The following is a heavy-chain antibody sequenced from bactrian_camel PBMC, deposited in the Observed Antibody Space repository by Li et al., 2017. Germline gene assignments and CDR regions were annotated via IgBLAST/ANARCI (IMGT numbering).Heavy chain of an antibody. V-gene: IGHV3S55*01. J-gene: IGHJ6*01. CDR1: GYTLPMN. D-gene: IGHD2*01. Sequence: HVQLVESGGDLVQAGESLRLTCVASGYTLPMNMGWFRRLPGQEREGVAAIAGDGRTDYADSVKGRFTISRDNAKNTLYLQLNSLKTEGTAMYYCAEWYQASFAYWGQGTQVTVS. CDR3: AEWYQASFAY. CDR2: IAGDGRT.